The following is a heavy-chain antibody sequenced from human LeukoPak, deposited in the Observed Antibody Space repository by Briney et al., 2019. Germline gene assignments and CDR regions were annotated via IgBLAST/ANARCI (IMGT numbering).Heavy chain of an antibody. CDR1: GFTFSSYA. D-gene: IGHD4/OR15-4a*01. V-gene: IGHV3-23*01. Sequence: GGSLRLSCAASGFTFSSYAMSWVRQAPGKGLEWVSVISGSGGTTYYADSMKGLFIISRDNSKNTLYLQMNSLRAGDTAVYYCARGMIRGALWCVDFWGLGSLVTVSS. CDR2: ISGSGGTT. CDR3: ARGMIRGALWCVDF. J-gene: IGHJ4*02.